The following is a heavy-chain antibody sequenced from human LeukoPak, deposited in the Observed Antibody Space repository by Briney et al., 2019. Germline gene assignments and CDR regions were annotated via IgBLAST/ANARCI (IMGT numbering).Heavy chain of an antibody. V-gene: IGHV4-38-2*02. Sequence: SETLSLTCTVSGYSISSGYYWGWIRQPPGKGLEWIGSIYHSGSTYCNPSLKSRVTISVDTSKNQFSLKLSSVTAADTAVYYCAGQIETALYDYWGQGTLVTVSS. CDR1: GYSISSGYY. CDR2: IYHSGST. D-gene: IGHD1-1*01. J-gene: IGHJ4*02. CDR3: AGQIETALYDY.